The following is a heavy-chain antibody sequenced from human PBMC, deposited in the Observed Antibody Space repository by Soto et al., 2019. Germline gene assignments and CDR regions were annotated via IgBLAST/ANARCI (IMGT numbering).Heavy chain of an antibody. V-gene: IGHV3-23*01. CDR2: ISGSGGST. CDR1: GFTFSSYA. CDR3: AKSPTAAGTLFCFDY. D-gene: IGHD6-13*01. J-gene: IGHJ4*02. Sequence: PGGSLRLSCAASGFTFSSYAMSWVCQAPGKGLEWVSAISGSGGSTYYADSVKGRFTISRDNSKNTLYLQMNSLRAEDTAVYYCAKSPTAAGTLFCFDYWGQGTLVTVSS.